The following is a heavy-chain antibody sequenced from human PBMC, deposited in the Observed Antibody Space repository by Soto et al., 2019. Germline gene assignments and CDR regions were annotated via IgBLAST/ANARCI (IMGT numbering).Heavy chain of an antibody. V-gene: IGHV5-51*01. Sequence: GESLKISCQGSGYRFNNYWIGWVRQMPGKGLEWMGIIYPGDSDTRYSPSFQGQVTISADKSINTAYLQWSSLKASDTAIFFCARDYCSGTTCYNFDYWGQGTQVTVP. CDR3: ARDYCSGTTCYNFDY. CDR1: GYRFNNYW. CDR2: IYPGDSDT. D-gene: IGHD2-2*02. J-gene: IGHJ4*02.